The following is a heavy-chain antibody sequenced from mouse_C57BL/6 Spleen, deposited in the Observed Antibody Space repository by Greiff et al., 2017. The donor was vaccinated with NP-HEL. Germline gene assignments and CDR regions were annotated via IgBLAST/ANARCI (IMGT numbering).Heavy chain of an antibody. CDR3: ARGLRGYFDV. CDR2: ISSGSSTI. J-gene: IGHJ1*03. Sequence: EVKLMESGGGLVKPGGSLKLSCAASGFTFSDYGMHWVRQAPEKGLEWVAYISSGSSTIYYADTVKGRFTISRDNAKNTLFLQRTSLRSEDTAMYYCARGLRGYFDVWGTGTTVTVSS. CDR1: GFTFSDYG. D-gene: IGHD1-1*01. V-gene: IGHV5-17*01.